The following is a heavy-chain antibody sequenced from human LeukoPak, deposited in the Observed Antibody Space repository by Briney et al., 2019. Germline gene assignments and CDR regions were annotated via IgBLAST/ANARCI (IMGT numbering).Heavy chain of an antibody. J-gene: IGHJ4*02. V-gene: IGHV3-30*04. Sequence: GGSLRLSCAASGFTFSSYAMHWVRQAPGKALEWVAVISYDGSNKYYADSVKGRFTISRDNSKNTLYLQMNSLRAEDTAVYYCARSSTYSSSWYTAPDYWGQGTRVTVSS. CDR1: GFTFSSYA. CDR2: ISYDGSNK. CDR3: ARSSTYSSSWYTAPDY. D-gene: IGHD6-13*01.